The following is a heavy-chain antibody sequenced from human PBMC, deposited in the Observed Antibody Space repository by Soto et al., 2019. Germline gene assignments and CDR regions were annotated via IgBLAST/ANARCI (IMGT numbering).Heavy chain of an antibody. V-gene: IGHV4-34*01. CDR1: GGSFSGYY. Sequence: SETLSLTCAVYGGSFSGYYWSWIRQPPGKGLEWIGEINHSGSTNYNPSLKSRVTISVDTSKNQFSLKLSSVTAADTAVYYCARGRHSAARRFDYWGQGTLVTVSS. D-gene: IGHD6-6*01. J-gene: IGHJ4*02. CDR3: ARGRHSAARRFDY. CDR2: INHSGST.